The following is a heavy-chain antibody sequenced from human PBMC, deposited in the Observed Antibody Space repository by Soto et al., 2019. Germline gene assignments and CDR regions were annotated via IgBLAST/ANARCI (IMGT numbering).Heavy chain of an antibody. V-gene: IGHV4-31*03. CDR2: ISDTGTS. CDR3: AAMGRRWYGP. J-gene: IGHJ5*02. CDR1: GGSINSGGYH. D-gene: IGHD3-10*01. Sequence: QMHLQESGPGLVKPSQTLTLICTVSGGSINSGGYHWTWIRHRAVKGLEWIGSISDTGTSYYNSSLKSRLVISVDRTRTRFALRLASVPGAETAIFNCAAMGRRWYGPW.